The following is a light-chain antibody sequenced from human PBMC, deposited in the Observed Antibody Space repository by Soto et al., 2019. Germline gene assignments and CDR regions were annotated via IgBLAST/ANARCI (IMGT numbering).Light chain of an antibody. CDR2: WAS. CDR1: QSVLYSSNNNNY. J-gene: IGKJ2*01. Sequence: DIVMTQSPDSLAVSLGERATFNCKSSQSVLYSSNNNNYLAWYHQKPGQPPKLLIYWASTRESGVPDRFSGSGSGTDFTLTISSLQAEDVAVYYCQQYYSTPYTFGQGTKLEIK. CDR3: QQYYSTPYT. V-gene: IGKV4-1*01.